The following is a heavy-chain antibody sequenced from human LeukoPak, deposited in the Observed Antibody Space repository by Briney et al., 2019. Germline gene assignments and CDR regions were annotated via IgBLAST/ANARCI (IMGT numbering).Heavy chain of an antibody. D-gene: IGHD3-3*01. CDR2: IYSSGST. V-gene: IGHV4-4*07. CDR3: ARDLGFWSGPDY. J-gene: IGHJ4*02. Sequence: SETLSLTCTVSGGSISSYYWSWIRQPAGKGPQWIGRIYSSGSTNYNPSLKSRVTMSVDTSKNQFSLRLSSVTAADTAVCYCARDLGFWSGPDYWGQGTLVTVSS. CDR1: GGSISSYY.